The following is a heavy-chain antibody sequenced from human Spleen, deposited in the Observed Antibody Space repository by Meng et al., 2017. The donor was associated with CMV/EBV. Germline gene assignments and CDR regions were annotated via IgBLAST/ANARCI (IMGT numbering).Heavy chain of an antibody. CDR2: ISAYNGNT. J-gene: IGHJ4*02. V-gene: IGHV1-18*01. Sequence: ASVKVSCKASGYTFTSYGISWVRQAPGQGLEWMGWISAYNGNTNYAQKLQGRVTMTTDTSTSTAYMELRSLRSDDTAVYYCARDRRIPTSDTTATDYWGQGTLVTVSS. CDR1: GYTFTSYG. CDR3: ARDRRIPTSDTTATDY. D-gene: IGHD1-1*01.